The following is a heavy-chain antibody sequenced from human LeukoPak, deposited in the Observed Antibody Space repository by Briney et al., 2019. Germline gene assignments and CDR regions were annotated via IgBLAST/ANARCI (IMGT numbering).Heavy chain of an antibody. D-gene: IGHD6-25*01. Sequence: SETLSLTCTVSGGSISTYYWSWIRQPPGKGLEWIGYIYYSGSTNYNPSLKSRVTISVDTSKNQFSLKLSSVTAADTAVYYCAREGSGAFDIWGQGTMVTVSS. CDR1: GGSISTYY. CDR2: IYYSGST. V-gene: IGHV4-59*01. CDR3: AREGSGAFDI. J-gene: IGHJ3*02.